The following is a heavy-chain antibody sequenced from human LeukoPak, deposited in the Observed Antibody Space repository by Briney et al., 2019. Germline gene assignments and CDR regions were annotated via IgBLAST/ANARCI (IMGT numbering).Heavy chain of an antibody. Sequence: PSETLSLTCTVSGGSISSGSYYWRWIRQPAGKGLEWIGRIYTSGSTNYNPSLKSRVTISVDTSKNQFSLKLSSVTAADTAVYYCARDSSVIGGIDYWGQGTLVTVSS. J-gene: IGHJ4*02. CDR3: ARDSSVIGGIDY. D-gene: IGHD3-10*01. CDR2: IYTSGST. CDR1: GGSISSGSYY. V-gene: IGHV4-61*02.